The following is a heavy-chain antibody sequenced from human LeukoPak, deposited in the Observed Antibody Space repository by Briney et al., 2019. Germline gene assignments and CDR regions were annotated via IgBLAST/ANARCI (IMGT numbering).Heavy chain of an antibody. Sequence: SETLSLTCAVYGRSFSGYYWSWIRQPPGKGLEWIGEINHSGSTNYNPSLKSRVTISVDTSKNQFSLKLSSVTAADTAVYYCARHLRQWLVRYFDYWGQGTLVTVSS. CDR1: GRSFSGYY. CDR3: ARHLRQWLVRYFDY. J-gene: IGHJ4*02. CDR2: INHSGST. V-gene: IGHV4-34*01. D-gene: IGHD6-19*01.